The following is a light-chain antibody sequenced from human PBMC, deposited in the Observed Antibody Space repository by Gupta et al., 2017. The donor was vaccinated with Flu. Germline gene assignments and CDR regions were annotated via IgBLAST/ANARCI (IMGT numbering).Light chain of an antibody. CDR3: QEYNRYSWT. CDR2: MAS. Sequence: GYRVTVTCRASQRISSWLAWYQQKPGKPPKLLIYMASTLATGVPSRFAGSGSGTEFTRTISSLQPDDFATYYCQEYNRYSWTFGQGTKVEIK. V-gene: IGKV1-5*03. CDR1: QRISSW. J-gene: IGKJ1*01.